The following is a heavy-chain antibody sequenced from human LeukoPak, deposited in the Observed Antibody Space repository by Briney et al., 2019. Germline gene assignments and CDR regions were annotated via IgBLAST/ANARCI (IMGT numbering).Heavy chain of an antibody. V-gene: IGHV3-21*01. J-gene: IGHJ4*02. CDR3: ARDRRSGGFTSNNY. Sequence: GGSLRLSCAASGFTFSSYSMNWVRQAPGKGLEWVSSISSSSSYIYYADSVKGRFTISRDNAKNLLYLQMNSLRAVDTAVYYCARDRRSGGFTSNNYWGQGTLVTVSS. CDR2: ISSSSSYI. D-gene: IGHD6-19*01. CDR1: GFTFSSYS.